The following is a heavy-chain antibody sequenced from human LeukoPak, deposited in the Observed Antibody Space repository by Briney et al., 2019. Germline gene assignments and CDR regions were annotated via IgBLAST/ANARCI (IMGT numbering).Heavy chain of an antibody. CDR3: ARDKAAAGPRNSY. V-gene: IGHV3-48*03. D-gene: IGHD6-13*01. Sequence: GGSLRLSCAASGFTFSSYEMDWVRQAPGKGLEWVSYIGSSGSTIYYADSVKGRFTISRDNAKNSLYLQMNSLRAEDTAVYYCARDKAAAGPRNSYWGQGTLVTVSS. CDR2: IGSSGSTI. CDR1: GFTFSSYE. J-gene: IGHJ4*02.